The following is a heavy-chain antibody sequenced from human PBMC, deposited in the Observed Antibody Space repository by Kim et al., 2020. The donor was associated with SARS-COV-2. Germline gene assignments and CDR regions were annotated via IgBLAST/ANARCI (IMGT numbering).Heavy chain of an antibody. CDR3: AREVTHITIFGVVTHYYYYCCMDV. J-gene: IGHJ6*03. CDR2: INPNSGGT. CDR1: GYTFTGYY. D-gene: IGHD3-3*01. V-gene: IGHV1-2*06. Sequence: ASVKVSCKASGYTFTGYYMHWVQQAPGQGLEWMGRINPNSGGTNYAQKFQGRVTMTRDTSISTVYMELSRLRSDDTAVYYCAREVTHITIFGVVTHYYYYCCMDVWGEGTTVTVSS.